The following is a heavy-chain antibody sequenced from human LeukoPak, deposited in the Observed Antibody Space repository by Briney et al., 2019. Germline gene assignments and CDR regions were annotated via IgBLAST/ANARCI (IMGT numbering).Heavy chain of an antibody. Sequence: EGSLRLSCVASGLSVSSNYMSWVRQAPGEGLEWVSVIYRDGSSYYAESVKGRFTISRDNSKNTLYIQMNSLRAEDTAVYYCARSFYDILIGYYQYFDYWGQGTLVTVSS. CDR3: ARSFYDILIGYYQYFDY. CDR2: IYRDGSS. D-gene: IGHD3-9*01. CDR1: GLSVSSNY. J-gene: IGHJ4*02. V-gene: IGHV3-66*01.